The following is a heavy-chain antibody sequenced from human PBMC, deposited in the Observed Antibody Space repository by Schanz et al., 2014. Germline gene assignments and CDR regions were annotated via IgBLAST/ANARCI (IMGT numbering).Heavy chain of an antibody. Sequence: QVQLVQSGDEVKKPGASVKVSCKTSGYTFSDYGITWVRQAPGQGLEWMGIINLSGGSTNNAQKFQGRLTMTRDTSTSTVYMELSSLRSEDTAVYYCAGAFDSSGYYFDYWGQGTLVIVSS. J-gene: IGHJ4*02. CDR1: GYTFSDYG. V-gene: IGHV1-46*03. CDR2: INLSGGST. CDR3: AGAFDSSGYYFDY. D-gene: IGHD3-22*01.